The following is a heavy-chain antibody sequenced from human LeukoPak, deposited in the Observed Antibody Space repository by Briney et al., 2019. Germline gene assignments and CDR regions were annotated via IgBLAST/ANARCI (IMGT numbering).Heavy chain of an antibody. V-gene: IGHV3-53*01. CDR1: GFSVSSNY. J-gene: IGHJ4*02. CDR2: IYSGGST. Sequence: PGGSLRLSCAASGFSVSSNYISWVRQAPGKGLEWVSVIYSGGSTKYADSVKARFTISRDSSKNTVYLQMNSLRAEDTAVYYCARATLDNWGQRTLVTVSS. CDR3: ARATLDN.